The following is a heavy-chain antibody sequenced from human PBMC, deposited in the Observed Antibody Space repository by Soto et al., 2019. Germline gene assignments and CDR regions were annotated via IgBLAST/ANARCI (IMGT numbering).Heavy chain of an antibody. CDR3: AKREGNTYGLFH. D-gene: IGHD5-18*01. Sequence: EVQLVESGGGLVQPGGSLRLSCAASGFSFSSYWIHWVRQAPGKGLVWVSRIKTDGSSADYADSEKGRFTISRDNAKNTLYLQMNSLRGEDTAVYYCAKREGNTYGLFHWGQGTLVTVSS. V-gene: IGHV3-74*01. J-gene: IGHJ4*02. CDR1: GFSFSSYW. CDR2: IKTDGSSA.